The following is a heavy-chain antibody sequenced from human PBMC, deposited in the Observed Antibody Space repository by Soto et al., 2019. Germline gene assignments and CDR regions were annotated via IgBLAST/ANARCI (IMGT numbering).Heavy chain of an antibody. CDR2: ISGGGDAT. J-gene: IGHJ2*01. V-gene: IGHV3-23*01. CDR1: GFTFGGYA. CDR3: GRKSQGSVTVTGNWYFDL. Sequence: EVQLLESGGGLLQPGGSLRLSCAASGFTFGGYAMNWVRQAPGTGLEWVSGISGGGDATFYTDSVKGRFTISRDNSGNTLYLQMNSQRAEDTAVYFCGRKSQGSVTVTGNWYFDLWGRGTLVTVSS. D-gene: IGHD4-17*01.